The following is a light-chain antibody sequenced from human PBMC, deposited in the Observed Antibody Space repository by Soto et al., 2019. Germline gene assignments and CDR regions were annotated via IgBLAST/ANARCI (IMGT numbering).Light chain of an antibody. CDR2: GTS. V-gene: IGKV3-15*01. CDR1: QDISRY. J-gene: IGKJ1*01. Sequence: SPSPGTLSTSTGQTATLSCRASQDISRYLAWYQQKPGQGPSLLIYGTSTWHGGVPARFSGGGSGTEFTLTISSLQSEDFAVYYCQKYNSWPRTFGQGTKVDIK. CDR3: QKYNSWPRT.